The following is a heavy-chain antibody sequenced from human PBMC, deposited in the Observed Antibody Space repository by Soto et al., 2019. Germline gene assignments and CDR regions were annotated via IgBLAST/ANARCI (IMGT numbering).Heavy chain of an antibody. D-gene: IGHD3-3*01. CDR2: ISWNSDSI. CDR1: GFIFDDFA. J-gene: IGHJ4*02. V-gene: IGHV3-9*01. CDR3: TKVGGLYDFWSGPLHFDL. Sequence: EAQLVESGGGLVQPGRSLRLSCAGSGFIFDDFAIHWVRQAPGKGLEWVSGISWNSDSIGYADSVKGRFTISRDNAKNGLYLQMNRLRVEDTALYYCTKVGGLYDFWSGPLHFDLWGQGTLVTVSS.